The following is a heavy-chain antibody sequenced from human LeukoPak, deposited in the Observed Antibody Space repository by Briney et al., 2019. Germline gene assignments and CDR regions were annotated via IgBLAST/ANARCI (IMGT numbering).Heavy chain of an antibody. CDR3: AAAGIQLWPSGDY. Sequence: ASVKVSCKASGFTFTSSAMQWVRQARGQRLEWIGWIVVGSGNTNYAQRFQERVTITRDMSTSTAYMELSSLRSEDTAVYYCAAAGIQLWPSGDYWGQGTLVTVSS. D-gene: IGHD5-18*01. CDR2: IVVGSGNT. J-gene: IGHJ4*02. CDR1: GFTFTSSA. V-gene: IGHV1-58*02.